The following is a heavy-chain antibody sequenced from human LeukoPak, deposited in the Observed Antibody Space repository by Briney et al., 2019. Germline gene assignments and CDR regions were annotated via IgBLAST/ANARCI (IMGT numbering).Heavy chain of an antibody. CDR1: GSSISSGNW. CDR3: RNYYYGMDV. Sequence: NPSETLSLTCAVSGSSISSGNWWSWVRQSPGKGLEWIGEVFHSGSTNYNPSLKSRVTISVDTSKNQFSLKLTSVTAADTAIYYCRNYYYGMDVWGQGTTVTVSS. J-gene: IGHJ6*02. V-gene: IGHV4-4*02. CDR2: VFHSGST.